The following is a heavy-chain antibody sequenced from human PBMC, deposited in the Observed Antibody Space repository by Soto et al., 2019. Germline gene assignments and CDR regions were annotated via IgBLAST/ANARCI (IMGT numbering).Heavy chain of an antibody. Sequence: SETLSLTCSVSGDSISSSSSYWGWIRQPPGKGLEWIGHIYYSGTTSYSPSLRGRVIIFVDKSKRQFSLKVRFMRAADTAFFYCVRLRLVVREVMNWLAPSGQEILVTVSS. CDR2: IYYSGTT. D-gene: IGHD3-10*01. CDR1: GDSISSSSSY. V-gene: IGHV4-39*01. CDR3: VRLRLVVREVMNWLAP. J-gene: IGHJ5*02.